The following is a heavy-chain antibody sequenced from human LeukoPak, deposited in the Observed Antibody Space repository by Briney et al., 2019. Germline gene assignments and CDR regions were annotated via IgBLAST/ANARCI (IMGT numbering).Heavy chain of an antibody. D-gene: IGHD6-19*01. CDR2: ISAYNGNT. J-gene: IGHJ5*02. Sequence: XXWXXXAPGQXLXRMGWISAYNGNTNNAQKLQGRVTMTTDTSTSTAYMELRSLRSDDTAVYYCARDRPYSSGWYGVNWFDPWGQGTLVTVSS. CDR3: ARDRPYSSGWYGVNWFDP. V-gene: IGHV1-18*01.